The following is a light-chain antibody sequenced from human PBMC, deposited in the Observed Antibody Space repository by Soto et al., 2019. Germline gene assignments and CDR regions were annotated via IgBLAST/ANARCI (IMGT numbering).Light chain of an antibody. Sequence: EIVMTQSPATLSVSPGEGATVXXRASQSVSSHLAWYQHKPGQAPRXLFYDASTRATGIPARFSGSGSGTEFTLTISSLQSEDFAVYYCQHYHGWPITFGQGTRLEIK. CDR1: QSVSSH. CDR3: QHYHGWPIT. V-gene: IGKV3-15*01. J-gene: IGKJ5*01. CDR2: DAS.